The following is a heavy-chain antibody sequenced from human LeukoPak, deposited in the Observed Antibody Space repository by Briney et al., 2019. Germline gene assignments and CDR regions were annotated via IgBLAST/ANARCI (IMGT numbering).Heavy chain of an antibody. Sequence: PGGSLRLSCAASGFTFSKCWMLWVRQAPGEGLESVPRINTDGTVTTYADSVKGRFTVSRDNADNTMFLQMNSVRDEDTAVYYCATKQWLAPPPDSWGQGTPVTVSS. CDR3: ATKQWLAPPPDS. CDR1: GFTFSKCW. V-gene: IGHV3-74*01. D-gene: IGHD6-19*01. J-gene: IGHJ4*02. CDR2: INTDGTVT.